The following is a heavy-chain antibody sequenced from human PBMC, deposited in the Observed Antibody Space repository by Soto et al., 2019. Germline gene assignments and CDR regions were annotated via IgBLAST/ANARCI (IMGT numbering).Heavy chain of an antibody. J-gene: IGHJ4*02. CDR1: GYTFTSYG. CDR2: ISADNGNT. D-gene: IGHD1-26*01. Sequence: QVQLVQSGAEVKTPGASVKVSCKASGYTFTSYGISWVRQAPGQGLEWMGWISADNGNTNYAQKLQGRVTMTTDTSTGSAYMELRSLRSEDTVVYYCARNRRSYALDFWGQATLVTVSS. CDR3: ARNRRSYALDF. V-gene: IGHV1-18*01.